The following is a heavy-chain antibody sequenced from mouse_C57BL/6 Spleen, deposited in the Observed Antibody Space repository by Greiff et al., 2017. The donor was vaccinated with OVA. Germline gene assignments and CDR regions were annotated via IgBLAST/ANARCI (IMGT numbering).Heavy chain of an antibody. Sequence: QVQLQQSGAELVRPGTSVKMSCKASGYTFTNYWIGWAKQRPGHGLEWIGDIYPGGGYTNYNEKFKGKATLTADKSSSTAYMQFSSLTSEDSAIYYCARLDERYCDYWGQGTTLTGSS. V-gene: IGHV1-63*01. CDR3: ARLDERYCDY. CDR1: GYTFTNYW. CDR2: IYPGGGYT. J-gene: IGHJ2*01.